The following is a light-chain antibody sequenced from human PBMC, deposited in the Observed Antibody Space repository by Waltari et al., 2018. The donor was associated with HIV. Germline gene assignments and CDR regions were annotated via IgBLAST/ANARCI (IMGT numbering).Light chain of an antibody. V-gene: IGLV1-40*01. Sequence: QSVLTQPPSVSGAPGQRVTIPCTGSSSHIGDGYDVHWYQQLPGRAPKLLIYDNTNRPSGVPDRFSGSKSGTSAALAITGLQAVDETDYYCQSYDTSLSASVFGTGTKVTVL. J-gene: IGLJ1*01. CDR3: QSYDTSLSASV. CDR2: DNT. CDR1: SSHIGDGYD.